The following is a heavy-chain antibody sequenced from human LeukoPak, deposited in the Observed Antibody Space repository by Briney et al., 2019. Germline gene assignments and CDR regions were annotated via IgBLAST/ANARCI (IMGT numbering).Heavy chain of an antibody. Sequence: SVKVSCKASGGSFSSYAISWVRQAPGQGLEWMGGIIPIFGTANYAQKFQGRVTITADKSTSTAYMELSSLRSEDTAVYYCARTRRSGYYYGGGSWFDPWGQGTLVTVSS. CDR3: ARTRRSGYYYGGGSWFDP. J-gene: IGHJ5*02. V-gene: IGHV1-69*06. D-gene: IGHD3-22*01. CDR1: GGSFSSYA. CDR2: IIPIFGTA.